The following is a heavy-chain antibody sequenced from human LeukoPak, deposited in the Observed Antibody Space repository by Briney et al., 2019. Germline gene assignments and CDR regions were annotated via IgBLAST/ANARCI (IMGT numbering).Heavy chain of an antibody. V-gene: IGHV4-4*07. CDR1: GGSISSYY. D-gene: IGHD2-2*02. Sequence: SETLSLTCTVSGGSISSYYWSWIRQPGGKGLEWIGRIYTSGSTNYNPSHKSRVTMSVDTSKNQFSLKLRSVPAADPAVYYCARDYCSSTSCYTSNSYNWFDPWGQGTLVTVSS. CDR3: ARDYCSSTSCYTSNSYNWFDP. CDR2: IYTSGST. J-gene: IGHJ5*02.